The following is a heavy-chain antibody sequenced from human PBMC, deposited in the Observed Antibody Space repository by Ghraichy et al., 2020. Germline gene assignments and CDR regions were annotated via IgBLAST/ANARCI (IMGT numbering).Heavy chain of an antibody. Sequence: GGSLRLSCAASGFTFSSYSMYWVRQAPGKGLEWVSSIGTDGHSKYYADSVKGRFTISRDDANNLLYLHMNSLRAGDTAVYYCARIGYCGTTSCSPHPTAFGDYWGQGTLVTVSS. CDR1: GFTFSSYS. J-gene: IGHJ4*02. CDR2: IGTDGHSK. V-gene: IGHV3-21*01. D-gene: IGHD2-2*03. CDR3: ARIGYCGTTSCSPHPTAFGDY.